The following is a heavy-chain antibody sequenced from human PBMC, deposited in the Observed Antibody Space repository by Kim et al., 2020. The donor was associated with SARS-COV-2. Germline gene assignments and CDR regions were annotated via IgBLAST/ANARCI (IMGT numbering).Heavy chain of an antibody. CDR2: IYYSGNT. V-gene: IGHV4-39*01. Sequence: SETLSLTCSVSGGSIKTDNYYWGWIRQPPGKRLEWIGSIYYSGNTYYHPSLRSRVTVSVDTSKNQLSLKLRSVAAADTSVYYCARGAYGSGWGNWGQGT. CDR3: ARGAYGSGWGN. D-gene: IGHD6-19*01. J-gene: IGHJ4*02. CDR1: GGSIKTDNYY.